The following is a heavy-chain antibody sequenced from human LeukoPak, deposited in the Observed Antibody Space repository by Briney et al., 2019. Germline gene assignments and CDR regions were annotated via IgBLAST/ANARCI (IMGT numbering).Heavy chain of an antibody. Sequence: SETLSLTCTVSGGSVSSGSYYWSWIRQPPGKGLEWIGYIYYSGSTNYNPSLKSRVTISVDTSKNQFSPKLSSVTAADTAVYYCARDSSYGSGSLDYWGQGTLVTVSS. J-gene: IGHJ4*02. CDR2: IYYSGST. V-gene: IGHV4-61*01. CDR3: ARDSSYGSGSLDY. D-gene: IGHD3-10*01. CDR1: GGSVSSGSYY.